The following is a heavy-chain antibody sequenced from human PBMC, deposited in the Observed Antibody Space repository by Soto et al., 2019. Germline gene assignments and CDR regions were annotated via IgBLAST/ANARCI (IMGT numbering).Heavy chain of an antibody. V-gene: IGHV4-39*01. D-gene: IGHD3-9*01. J-gene: IGHJ4*02. Sequence: SETLSLTCTVSGGSISSSSYYWGWIRQPPGKGLEWIGSIYYSGSTYYNPSLKSRVTISVDTSKNQFSLKLSSVTAADTAVYYCARLDDILTGYSAYYYFDYWGQGTLVTVSS. CDR1: GGSISSSSYY. CDR3: ARLDDILTGYSAYYYFDY. CDR2: IYYSGST.